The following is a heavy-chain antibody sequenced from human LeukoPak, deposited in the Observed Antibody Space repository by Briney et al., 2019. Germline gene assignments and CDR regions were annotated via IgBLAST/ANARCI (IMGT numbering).Heavy chain of an antibody. CDR1: GGSISSSNW. CDR3: ARVPIIVVVAATLPEYYFDY. V-gene: IGHV4-4*02. CDR2: IYHSGGT. J-gene: IGHJ4*02. D-gene: IGHD2-15*01. Sequence: PSETLSLTCAVSGGSISSSNWWSWVRQPPGKGLEWIGEIYHSGGTNYNPSLKSRVTISVDKSKNQFSLKLSPVTAADTAVYYCARVPIIVVVAATLPEYYFDYWGQGTLVTVSS.